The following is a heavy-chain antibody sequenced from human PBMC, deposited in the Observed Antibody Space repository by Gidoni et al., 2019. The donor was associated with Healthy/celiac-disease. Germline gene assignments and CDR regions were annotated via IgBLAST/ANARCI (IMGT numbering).Heavy chain of an antibody. J-gene: IGHJ4*02. V-gene: IGHV3-23*01. Sequence: EVQLLESGGGLVQPGGSLILSCAASGFTFSSYAMSWVIQAPGTGLEGVSAISGSGGSTYYADSVKGRFTISRDNSKNTLYLQMNSLRAEDTAVYYCAKAAAAGLGFFDYWGQGTLVTVSS. CDR3: AKAAAAGLGFFDY. CDR1: GFTFSSYA. CDR2: ISGSGGST. D-gene: IGHD6-13*01.